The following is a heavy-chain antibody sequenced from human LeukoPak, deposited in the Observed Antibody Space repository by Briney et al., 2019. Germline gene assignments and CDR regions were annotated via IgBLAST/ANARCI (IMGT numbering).Heavy chain of an antibody. CDR2: ISYDGSNK. J-gene: IGHJ6*03. CDR1: GFTFSSYG. V-gene: IGHV3-30*19. Sequence: AGSLRLSCAASGFTFSSYGMHWVRQAPGKGLEWVAVISYDGSNKYYADSVKGRFTISRDNSKNTLYLQMNSLRAEDAAVYYCXRGIAVAGMRVISDYYMDVWGKGTTVTVSS. CDR3: XRGIAVAGMRVISDYYMDV. D-gene: IGHD6-19*01.